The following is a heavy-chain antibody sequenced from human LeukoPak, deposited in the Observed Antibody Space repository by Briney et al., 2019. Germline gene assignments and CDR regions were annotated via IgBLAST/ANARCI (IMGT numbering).Heavy chain of an antibody. CDR2: ISSSSSYI. Sequence: KAGGSLRLSCAASGFTFSSYSMNWVRQAPGKGLEWVSSISSSSSYIYYADSVKGRFTISRDNAKNSLYLQMNSLGAEDTAVYYCARDLPPWELLTEFDYWGQGTLATVSS. V-gene: IGHV3-21*01. J-gene: IGHJ4*02. CDR1: GFTFSSYS. D-gene: IGHD1-26*01. CDR3: ARDLPPWELLTEFDY.